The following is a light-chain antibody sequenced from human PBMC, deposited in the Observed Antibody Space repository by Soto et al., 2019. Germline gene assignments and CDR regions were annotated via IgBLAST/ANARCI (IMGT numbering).Light chain of an antibody. CDR2: GAS. V-gene: IGKV3-20*01. Sequence: EIVLTQSPATLSLSPGERATLSCRASQSVSSYLAWYQQKPGQAPRLLIYGASSRATGIPDRFSSSGSGTDFTLTIRRLEPEDFAVYYCQQYGNSPQTFGQGTKVDIK. CDR3: QQYGNSPQT. CDR1: QSVSSY. J-gene: IGKJ1*01.